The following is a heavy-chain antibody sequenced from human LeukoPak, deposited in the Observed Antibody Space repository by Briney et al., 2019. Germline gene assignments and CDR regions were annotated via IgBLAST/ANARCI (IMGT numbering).Heavy chain of an antibody. CDR1: GGSFSGYY. CDR3: ARGRQDVTMIVVVMTAVSYYLDV. D-gene: IGHD3-22*01. CDR2: MNPSGGT. J-gene: IGHJ6*03. Sequence: SETLSLTCAVYGGSFSGYYWTWIRQTPEKGLEWIGEMNPSGGTNYNPSLKSRVTISVDTSKSQFSLELSSVTAADTAVYYCARGRQDVTMIVVVMTAVSYYLDVWGKGTTVTVS. V-gene: IGHV4-34*01.